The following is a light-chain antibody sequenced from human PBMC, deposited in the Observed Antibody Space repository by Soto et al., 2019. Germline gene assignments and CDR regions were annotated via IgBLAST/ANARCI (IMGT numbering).Light chain of an antibody. V-gene: IGKV1-5*01. CDR1: QSIRTW. CDR3: QDYNTDPWA. CDR2: DAS. J-gene: IGKJ1*01. Sequence: TQSPATLSASVGDRVTITRRASQSIRTWVAWYQQKPGKAPNLLIYDASSLESGVPSRFSASGSGTGFTLTISSLQPDDFATYYCQDYNTDPWAFGQGTKVAIK.